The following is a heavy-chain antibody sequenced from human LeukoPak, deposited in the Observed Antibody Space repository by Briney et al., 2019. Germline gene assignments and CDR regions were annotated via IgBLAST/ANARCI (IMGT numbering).Heavy chain of an antibody. J-gene: IGHJ4*02. Sequence: PGGSLRLSCAASGFTFGSYGMQWVRQAPGKGLEWVAIISYDGSTKYYGDSVRGRFTISRDNSKSTVYLQMNSLRADDTAVYYCARDRDLGVVTPWCDYWGQGILVTVSS. D-gene: IGHD3-3*01. CDR3: ARDRDLGVVTPWCDY. V-gene: IGHV3-30*03. CDR1: GFTFGSYG. CDR2: ISYDGSTK.